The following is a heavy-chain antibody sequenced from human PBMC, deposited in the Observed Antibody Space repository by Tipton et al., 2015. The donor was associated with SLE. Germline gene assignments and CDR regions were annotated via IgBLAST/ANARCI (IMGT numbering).Heavy chain of an antibody. CDR1: GGSITSHY. CDR2: FYDSGST. J-gene: IGHJ3*02. CDR3: GKNGGPATFAI. D-gene: IGHD1-1*01. V-gene: IGHV4-59*11. Sequence: TLSLTCTVSGGSITSHYWSWIRQPPGKGLEWIGFFYDSGSTSSNPSLESRVTISLDTSKNQFFLKLSSVTASDTAVYYCGKNGGPATFAIWGQGTMVTVSS.